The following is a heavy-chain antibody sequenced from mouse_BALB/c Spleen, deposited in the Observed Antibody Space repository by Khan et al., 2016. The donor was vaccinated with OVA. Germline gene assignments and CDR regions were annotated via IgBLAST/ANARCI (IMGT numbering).Heavy chain of an antibody. CDR3: TDLGGAVEY. Sequence: EVKLEESGGGLVQPGGSMKLSCVASGFTFSSYWMSWVRQSPEKGLEWVAEIRLKSDNYATHYAESVKGKFAISRDDSKSRLYLQMNNLKNEDTGIYYCTDLGGAVEYWGRGTSVTVSS. CDR2: IRLKSDNYAT. V-gene: IGHV6-6*02. J-gene: IGHJ4*01. CDR1: GFTFSSYW. D-gene: IGHD3-3*01.